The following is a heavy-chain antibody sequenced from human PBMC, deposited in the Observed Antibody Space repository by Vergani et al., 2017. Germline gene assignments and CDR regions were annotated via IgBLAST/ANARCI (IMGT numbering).Heavy chain of an antibody. Sequence: QVQLQESGPGLVKPSETLSLTCTVSGGSISSYYWSWIRQPPGKGLEWIGYIYYSGSTNSNPSLKSRVTISVDTSKNQFSLKLSSVTAADTAVYYCGSSTQGYYYYYMDVWGKGTTVTVSS. J-gene: IGHJ6*03. CDR2: IYYSGST. D-gene: IGHD2-2*01. V-gene: IGHV4-59*01. CDR1: GGSISSYY. CDR3: GSSTQGYYYYYMDV.